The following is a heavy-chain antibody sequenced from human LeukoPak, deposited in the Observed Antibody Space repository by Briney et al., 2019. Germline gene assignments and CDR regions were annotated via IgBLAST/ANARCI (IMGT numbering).Heavy chain of an antibody. V-gene: IGHV3-33*01. J-gene: IGHJ4*02. D-gene: IGHD6-13*01. CDR1: GFTFSSYG. CDR2: IWYDGSNK. Sequence: PGGSLRLSCAASGFTFSSYGMHWVRQAPGKGLEWVAVIWYDGSNKHYADSVKGRFTISRDNSKNTLYLQMNSLRAEDTAVYYCARGRVAAAGPVYFDYWGQGTLVTVSS. CDR3: ARGRVAAAGPVYFDY.